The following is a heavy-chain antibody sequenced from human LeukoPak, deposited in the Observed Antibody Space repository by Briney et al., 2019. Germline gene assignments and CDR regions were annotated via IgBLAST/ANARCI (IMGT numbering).Heavy chain of an antibody. CDR2: IYYSGST. Sequence: SETLSLTCTVSGGSISSYYWSWIRQPPGKGLEWIGYIYYSGSTNYNPSLKSRVTISVDTSKNQFSLKLSSVTAADTAVYYCAREVHSSGWYNYYYYYGMDVRGKGTTVTVSS. D-gene: IGHD6-19*01. CDR1: GGSISSYY. V-gene: IGHV4-59*01. J-gene: IGHJ6*04. CDR3: AREVHSSGWYNYYYYYGMDV.